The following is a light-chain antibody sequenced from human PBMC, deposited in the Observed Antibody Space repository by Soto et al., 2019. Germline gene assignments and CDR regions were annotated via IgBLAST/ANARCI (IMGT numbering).Light chain of an antibody. CDR2: GAY. J-gene: IGKJ3*01. CDR1: QDIHTW. Sequence: DTQMTQSPSSVSASVGDSFTISCRASQDIHTWLAWYQQKPGKAPNLLIYGAYILQSGVPSRFSGSGSGTDFTLTISSLQPEDSATYYCQQANSFQVTFGPGTKVDV. CDR3: QQANSFQVT. V-gene: IGKV1-12*01.